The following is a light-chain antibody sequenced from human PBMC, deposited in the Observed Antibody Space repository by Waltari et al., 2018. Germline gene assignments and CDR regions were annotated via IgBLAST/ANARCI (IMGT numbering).Light chain of an antibody. Sequence: QSALTQPPSASGSPGQSVTIPCTGTSSAVGGYSYVSWYQHHPGKAPKLIIYEVYKRPSGVPDRFSGAKSGNTASLTVSGLQAEDEADYYCSSYAGSNNLGVFGTGTKVTVL. CDR3: SSYAGSNNLGV. CDR2: EVY. CDR1: SSAVGGYSY. J-gene: IGLJ1*01. V-gene: IGLV2-8*01.